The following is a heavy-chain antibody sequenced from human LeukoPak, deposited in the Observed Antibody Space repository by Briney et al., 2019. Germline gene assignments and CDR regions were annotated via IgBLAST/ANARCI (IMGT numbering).Heavy chain of an antibody. CDR3: AKDRWDLRVYYGMDV. V-gene: IGHV3-30*18. CDR2: ISYDGSNK. Sequence: GGSLRLSCAASGFTFSSYGMHWVRQAPGKGLEWVAVISYDGSNKYYADSVKGRFTISRDNSKNTLYLQMNSLRAEDTAVYYCAKDRWDLRVYYGMDVWGKGTTVTVSS. J-gene: IGHJ6*04. CDR1: GFTFSSYG. D-gene: IGHD1-26*01.